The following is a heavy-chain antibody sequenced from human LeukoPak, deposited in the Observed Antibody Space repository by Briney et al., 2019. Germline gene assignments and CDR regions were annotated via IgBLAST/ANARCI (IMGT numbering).Heavy chain of an antibody. V-gene: IGHV4-4*07. CDR2: IYTSGST. J-gene: IGHJ6*02. CDR1: GGSISSYY. CDR3: ARDPYCSSTSCYPNYYYYYGMDV. Sequence: SETLSLTCTVSGGSISSYYWSWIRQPAGKGLEWIGRIYTSGSTNYNPSLKSRVTMSVDTSKNQFSLKLSSVTAADTAVYYCARDPYCSSTSCYPNYYYYYGMDVWGQGTTVTVSS. D-gene: IGHD2-2*01.